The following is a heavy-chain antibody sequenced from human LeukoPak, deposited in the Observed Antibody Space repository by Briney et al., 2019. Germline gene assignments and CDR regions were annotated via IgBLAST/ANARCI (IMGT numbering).Heavy chain of an antibody. CDR3: ARGLQLWPKFDY. CDR1: GGSISSGGYY. D-gene: IGHD5-18*01. J-gene: IGHJ4*02. CDR2: IYYSGST. Sequence: SETLSLTCTVSGGSISSGGYYWSWIRQHPGEGLEWIGYIYYSGSTYYNPSLKSRVTISVDTSKNQFSLKLSSVTAADTAVYYCARGLQLWPKFDYWGQGTLVTVSS. V-gene: IGHV4-31*03.